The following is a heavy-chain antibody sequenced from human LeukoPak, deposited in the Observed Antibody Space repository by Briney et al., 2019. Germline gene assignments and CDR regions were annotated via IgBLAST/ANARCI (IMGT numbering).Heavy chain of an antibody. D-gene: IGHD6-19*01. CDR2: IYYSGST. J-gene: IGHJ4*02. V-gene: IGHV4-30-4*01. Sequence: PSQTLSLTCTVSGGSISSGDYYWSWIRQPPGKGLEWIGYIYYSGSTYYNPSLKSRVTISVDTSKNQFSLKLSSVTAADTAVYYCARDRVGMEGSGWYGGFDYWGQGTLVTVSS. CDR1: GGSISSGDYY. CDR3: ARDRVGMEGSGWYGGFDY.